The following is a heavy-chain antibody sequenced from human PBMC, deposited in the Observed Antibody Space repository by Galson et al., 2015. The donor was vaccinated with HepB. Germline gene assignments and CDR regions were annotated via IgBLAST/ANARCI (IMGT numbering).Heavy chain of an antibody. CDR2: IIPILGIA. Sequence: SVKVSCKASGDTFSSYTISWVRQAPGQGLEWMGRIIPILGIANYAQKFQGRVTITADKPTSTAYMELSSLRSEDTAVYYCARGGRNIAAAGFDYWGRGTLVTVSS. J-gene: IGHJ4*02. CDR1: GDTFSSYT. CDR3: ARGGRNIAAAGFDY. V-gene: IGHV1-69*02. D-gene: IGHD6-13*01.